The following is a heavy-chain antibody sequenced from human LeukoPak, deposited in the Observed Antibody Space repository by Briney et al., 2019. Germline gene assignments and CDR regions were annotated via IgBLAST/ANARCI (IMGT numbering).Heavy chain of an antibody. CDR2: IWYDGSGK. CDR3: ARDYSSSWDY. Sequence: GSLRLSCAASGFTFSRYSMHWVRQAPGKGLEWVAIIWYDGSGKYYADSVKGRFTISRDNSNNTLYLQMNSLRVEDTALYYCARDYSSSWDYWGRGTLVTVSS. V-gene: IGHV3-33*01. J-gene: IGHJ4*02. CDR1: GFTFSRYS. D-gene: IGHD6-13*01.